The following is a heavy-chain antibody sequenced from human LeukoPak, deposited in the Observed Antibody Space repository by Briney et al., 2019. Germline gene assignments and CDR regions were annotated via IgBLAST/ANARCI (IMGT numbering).Heavy chain of an antibody. CDR3: ARDRENYMDV. J-gene: IGHJ6*03. CDR2: IYSGGST. CDR1: GFTVRSNY. V-gene: IGHV3-53*05. Sequence: SGGSLRLSCAASGFTVRSNYMSWVRQAPGKGLEWVAVIYSGGSTYYAGSVKGRFTISRDNSKNTLYLQMNSLRAEDTAVYYCARDRENYMDVWGKGTTVTVSS.